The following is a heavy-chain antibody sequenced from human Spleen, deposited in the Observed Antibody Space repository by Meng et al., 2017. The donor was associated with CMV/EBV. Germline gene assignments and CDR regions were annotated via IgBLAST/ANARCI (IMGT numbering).Heavy chain of an antibody. CDR1: GFTFSSYS. CDR3: ALPTN. J-gene: IGHJ4*02. V-gene: IGHV3-23*01. Sequence: GGSLRLSCAASGFTFSSYSLSWVRQTPGKGLEWVSGIGGRDGTTYYADSVKGRFTISRDNSKNTLYLQMNSLRAEDTAVYYCALPTNWGQGTLVTVSS. D-gene: IGHD2-15*01. CDR2: IGGRDGTT.